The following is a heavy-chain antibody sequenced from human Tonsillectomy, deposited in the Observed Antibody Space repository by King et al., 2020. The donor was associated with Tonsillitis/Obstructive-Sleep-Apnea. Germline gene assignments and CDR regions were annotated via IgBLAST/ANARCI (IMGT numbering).Heavy chain of an antibody. V-gene: IGHV1-18*01. Sequence: QLVQSGAEAKKPGASVKVSCKASGYIFTNYGITWVRQAPGQGLEWLGWISAYNGNTDYAQKFQGRLTMTKETSTSTAYMELRSLTSDDTALYYCAREEHVQNSYNDYWGQGTLVTVSA. J-gene: IGHJ4*02. D-gene: IGHD4-23*01. CDR3: AREEHVQNSYNDY. CDR2: ISAYNGNT. CDR1: GYIFTNYG.